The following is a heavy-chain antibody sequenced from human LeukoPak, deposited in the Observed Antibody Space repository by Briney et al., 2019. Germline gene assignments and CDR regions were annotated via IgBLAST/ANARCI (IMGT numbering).Heavy chain of an antibody. V-gene: IGHV3-64D*06. CDR3: VKSRLVVAANDAFDI. J-gene: IGHJ3*02. D-gene: IGHD2-15*01. Sequence: GGSLRLSCSASVFTFSSYAMHWVRQAPGKGLEYVSAISSNGGSTYYADSVKGRFTISRDNSKNTLYLQMSSLRAEDTAVYYCVKSRLVVAANDAFDIWGQGTMVTVSS. CDR2: ISSNGGST. CDR1: VFTFSSYA.